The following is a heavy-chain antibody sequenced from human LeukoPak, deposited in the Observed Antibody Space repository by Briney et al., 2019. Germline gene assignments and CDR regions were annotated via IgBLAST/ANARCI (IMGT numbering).Heavy chain of an antibody. CDR2: IKPDGDEK. D-gene: IGHD3-3*01. CDR3: AKTPRFWSGYYLFY. V-gene: IGHV3-7*01. CDR1: GFTFSSDW. Sequence: GGSLRLSCAASGFTFSSDWMTWVRQAPGKGLEWVANIKPDGDEKNYVDSVRGRFTISRDNARNSLYLQMNYLTVEDTAVYYCAKTPRFWSGYYLFYWGQGTLVTVSS. J-gene: IGHJ4*02.